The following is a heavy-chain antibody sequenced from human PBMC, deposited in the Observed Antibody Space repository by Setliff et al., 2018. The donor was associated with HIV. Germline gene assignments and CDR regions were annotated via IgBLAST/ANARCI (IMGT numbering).Heavy chain of an antibody. D-gene: IGHD3-22*01. CDR2: IKQDGSEK. CDR1: GFTFSSYC. V-gene: IGHV3-7*01. J-gene: IGHJ4*02. CDR3: AGSRGYFVKAD. Sequence: GGSLRLSCAASGFTFSSYCMSWVRQSPGKGLEWVANIKQDGSEKHYVDSVKGRFTISRDNVKNSLYLQMNSLRGEDTAVYYCAGSRGYFVKADWGQGTLVTVSS.